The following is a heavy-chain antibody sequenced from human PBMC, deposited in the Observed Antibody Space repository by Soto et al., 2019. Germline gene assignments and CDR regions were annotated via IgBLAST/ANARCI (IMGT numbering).Heavy chain of an antibody. CDR1: GFTFGTTD. Sequence: QLLQSGGGLVQPGGSLTLSCAASGFTFGTTDMSWVRQAPGEGLEWVSTIDGSGGITYYADSVKGRFTISRDNSMNTVYLQMNSLRGDDTALYYCVKNSGWFKTWGQGALVTVSS. CDR3: VKNSGWFKT. J-gene: IGHJ5*02. V-gene: IGHV3-23*01. D-gene: IGHD3-10*01. CDR2: IDGSGGIT.